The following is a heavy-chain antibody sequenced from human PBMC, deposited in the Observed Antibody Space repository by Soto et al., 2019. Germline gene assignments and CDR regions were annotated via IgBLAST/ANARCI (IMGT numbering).Heavy chain of an antibody. J-gene: IGHJ3*01. CDR3: AGGDRGAFDL. CDR1: GFTFSYYW. D-gene: IGHD2-21*02. CDR2: IHSDGSST. Sequence: EVRLVESEGGLVQPGGSLSLSCAASGFTFSYYWMHWVRQAPGQGLLWVSRIHSDGSSTTYADSVKGRFTISRDNAKNTVSLQMNRLRVEDTGVYFCAGGDRGAFDLWGQGTMGTVSS. V-gene: IGHV3-74*01.